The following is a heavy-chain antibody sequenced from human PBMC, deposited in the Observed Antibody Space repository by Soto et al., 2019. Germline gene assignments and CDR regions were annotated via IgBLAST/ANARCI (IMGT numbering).Heavy chain of an antibody. CDR3: ARDKRPTFYYNGMEV. CDR2: ISPYNDNT. V-gene: IGHV1-18*04. J-gene: IGHJ6*02. CDR1: GYTFTTYG. Sequence: QVQLVQSGAEVKKPGASVKVTCKASGYTFTTYGVNWVRQAPGQGLEWMGWISPYNDNTNYARKLQGRVTLTTDTSASTAYMELRSPTSDDTAVYYCARDKRPTFYYNGMEVWGQGTTVTVSS.